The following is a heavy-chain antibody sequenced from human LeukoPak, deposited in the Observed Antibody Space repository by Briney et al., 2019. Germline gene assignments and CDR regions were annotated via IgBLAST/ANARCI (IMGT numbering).Heavy chain of an antibody. CDR1: GFTFTRYW. CDR3: GRDSSPSPSDY. V-gene: IGHV3-7*01. D-gene: IGHD6-13*01. CDR2: IKQDGSEK. J-gene: IGHJ4*02. Sequence: GGSLRLSCAASGFTFTRYWMSWVRQAPGKGLEWVANIKQDGSEKYYVDSVKGRFTISRDNAKNSLYLQMNSLRAEDTAVYYCGRDSSPSPSDYWGQGTLVTVSS.